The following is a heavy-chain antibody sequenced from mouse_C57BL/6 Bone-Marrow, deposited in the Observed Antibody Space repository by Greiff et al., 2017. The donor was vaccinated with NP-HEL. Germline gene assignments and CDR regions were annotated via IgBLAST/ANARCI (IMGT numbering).Heavy chain of an antibody. CDR2: ISSGGSYT. CDR1: GFTFSSYG. Sequence: DVKLVESGGDLVKPGGSLKLSCAASGFTFSSYGMSWVRQTPDKRLEWVATISSGGSYTYYPDSVKGRFTISRDNAKNTLYLQMSSLKSEDTAMYYCARHRAGKAWFAYWGQGTLVTVSA. D-gene: IGHD3-3*01. J-gene: IGHJ3*01. V-gene: IGHV5-6*02. CDR3: ARHRAGKAWFAY.